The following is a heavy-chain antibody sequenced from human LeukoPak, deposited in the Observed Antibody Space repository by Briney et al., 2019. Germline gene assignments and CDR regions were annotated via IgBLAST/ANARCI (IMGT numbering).Heavy chain of an antibody. CDR1: GDSISSYY. CDR2: IHPSGST. Sequence: SETLSLTCTVSGDSISSYYWSWIRQPAGKGLEWIGRIHPSGSTNYNPSLKSRVTLSVDTSKNQFSLKLSSVTAADTAVYYCARGPPPDFDYWGRGTLVSVSS. V-gene: IGHV4-4*07. J-gene: IGHJ4*02. CDR3: ARGPPPDFDY.